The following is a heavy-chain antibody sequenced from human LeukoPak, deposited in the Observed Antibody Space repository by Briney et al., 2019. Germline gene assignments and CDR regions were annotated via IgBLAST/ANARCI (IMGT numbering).Heavy chain of an antibody. J-gene: IGHJ5*02. CDR1: GFTFSSYS. V-gene: IGHV3-21*01. CDR2: ISSSSSYI. D-gene: IGHD3-10*01. Sequence: TGGSLRLSCAASGFTFSSYSMNWVRQAPGKGLEWVSSISSSSSYIYYADSVKGRFTISRDNAKNSLYLQMNSLRAEDTAVYYCARDTGNMVRGVKYNWFDPWGQGTLVTVSS. CDR3: ARDTGNMVRGVKYNWFDP.